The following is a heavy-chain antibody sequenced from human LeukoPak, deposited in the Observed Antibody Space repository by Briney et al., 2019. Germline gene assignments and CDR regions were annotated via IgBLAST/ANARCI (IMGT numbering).Heavy chain of an antibody. CDR3: AKDGDISGWLGDFRYYYYYMDV. J-gene: IGHJ6*03. CDR2: ISGSGGST. CDR1: GFTFSNYY. V-gene: IGHV3-23*01. D-gene: IGHD6-19*01. Sequence: PGGSLRLSCAASGFTFSNYYMNWVRQAPGKGLEWVSAISGSGGSTYYADSVKGRFTISRDNSKNTLYLQMNSLRAEDTAVYYCAKDGDISGWLGDFRYYYYYMDVWGKGTTVTVSS.